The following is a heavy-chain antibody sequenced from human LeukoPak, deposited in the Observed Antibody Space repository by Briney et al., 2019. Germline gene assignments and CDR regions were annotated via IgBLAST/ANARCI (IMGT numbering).Heavy chain of an antibody. J-gene: IGHJ4*02. CDR1: GGSISSSSYY. V-gene: IGHV4-39*01. Sequence: PSETLTHTCTVSGGSISSSSYYWGWIRQPPGKGLEWIGSIYYSGSTYYNPSLKSRVTISVDTSKDQFSLKLSSVTAADTAVYYCARHLGAGSNRERSVYYWGQGAQVTVSS. CDR2: IYYSGST. D-gene: IGHD3-10*01. CDR3: ARHLGAGSNRERSVYY.